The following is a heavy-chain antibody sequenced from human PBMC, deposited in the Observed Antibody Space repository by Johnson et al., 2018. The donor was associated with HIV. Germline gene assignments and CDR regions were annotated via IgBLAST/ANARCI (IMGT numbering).Heavy chain of an antibody. Sequence: EVQLVESGGGLVQPGGSLRLSCAASGFTFSSYAMSWVRQAPGKGLEWVSAISGSGGCTYYADSVKGRFTISRDNAKNSLYLQMNSLSAEDTAIYYCARNDPAAGTGDAFDIWGQGTMVTVSS. CDR2: ISGSGGCT. V-gene: IGHV3-23*04. CDR1: GFTFSSYA. D-gene: IGHD6-13*01. J-gene: IGHJ3*02. CDR3: ARNDPAAGTGDAFDI.